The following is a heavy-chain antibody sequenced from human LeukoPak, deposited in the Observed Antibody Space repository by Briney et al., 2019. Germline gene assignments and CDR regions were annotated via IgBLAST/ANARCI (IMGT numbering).Heavy chain of an antibody. D-gene: IGHD2-21*02. CDR2: IYSGGTT. Sequence: PGGSLRLSCAASGFTVSSNYMSWVRQAPGKGLEWFSVIYSGGTTDYADSVKGRFTISRDNSKNTLYLQMNSLRVEDTAVYFCARVSGGYSAVNYWGQGTLVTVSS. CDR1: GFTVSSNY. V-gene: IGHV3-53*01. CDR3: ARVSGGYSAVNY. J-gene: IGHJ4*02.